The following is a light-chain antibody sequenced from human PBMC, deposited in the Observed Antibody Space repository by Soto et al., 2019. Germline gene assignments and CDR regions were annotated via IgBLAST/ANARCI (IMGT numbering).Light chain of an antibody. CDR2: DVN. Sequence: QSALTQPASVSGSLGQSITISCTGTSRDVGKYNAVSWYQQHPGTAPKVIIYDVNKWPSGVSNRISGSKSGNTASLTISGLQAEDEADYYCCSYAGSGTLAFGGGTKLTVL. V-gene: IGLV2-23*02. CDR1: SRDVGKYNA. CDR3: CSYAGSGTLA. J-gene: IGLJ2*01.